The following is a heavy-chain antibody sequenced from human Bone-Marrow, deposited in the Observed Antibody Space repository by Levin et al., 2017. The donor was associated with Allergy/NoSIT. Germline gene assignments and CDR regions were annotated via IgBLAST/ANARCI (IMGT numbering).Heavy chain of an antibody. J-gene: IGHJ4*02. CDR2: IYYSGST. CDR1: GGSISSYY. D-gene: IGHD3-22*01. CDR3: ARMYYYDSDYYFDY. V-gene: IGHV4-59*01. Sequence: GSLRLSCTVSGGSISSYYWSWIRQPPGKGLELIGYIYYSGSTNYNPSLKSRVTISVDTSNNQFSLKLSSVTAADTAVYYCARMYYYDSDYYFDYWGQGTLVTVSS.